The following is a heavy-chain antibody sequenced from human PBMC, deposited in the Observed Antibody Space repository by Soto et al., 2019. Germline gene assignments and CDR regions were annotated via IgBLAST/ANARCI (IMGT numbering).Heavy chain of an antibody. Sequence: EVQLVESGGGLVQPGGSLRLSCAASGLIFSDYHMDWVRQAPGKGLEWVGRIRRKANSYATEYAASVKGRFTNSRDDSKNSLYLQMNGLKTEDTAVYYGVMFGGWSGGSTDMDVWGQGTTVTVSS. D-gene: IGHD6-19*01. CDR3: VMFGGWSGGSTDMDV. CDR1: GLIFSDYH. V-gene: IGHV3-72*01. J-gene: IGHJ6*02. CDR2: IRRKANSYAT.